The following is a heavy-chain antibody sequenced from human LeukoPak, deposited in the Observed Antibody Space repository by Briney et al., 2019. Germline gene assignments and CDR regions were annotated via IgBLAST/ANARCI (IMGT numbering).Heavy chain of an antibody. J-gene: IGHJ6*02. CDR2: ISYDGSNK. CDR3: ARGMSGYYGMDV. Sequence: GRSLRLSCAASGCTFSSYGKHWVRQAPGKGLQWVAVISYDGSNKYYADSMKGRFTISRDNSKNTLYLQMNSLRAEDTAVYYCARGMSGYYGMDVWGQGTTVTVSS. CDR1: GCTFSSYG. V-gene: IGHV3-30*03.